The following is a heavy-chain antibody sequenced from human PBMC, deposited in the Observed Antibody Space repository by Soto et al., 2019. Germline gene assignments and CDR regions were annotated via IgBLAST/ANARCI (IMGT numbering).Heavy chain of an antibody. V-gene: IGHV3-23*01. Sequence: DVQLLESGGGLVQPGGSLRLSCAASGFSFSSYAMVWVRQAPGKGLEGVWVISARGGSSYFADSVKGRFTISRDNSKNVLSLEMNSLRAEDTAIYFCAKGSIEYSASVDNWGQGTLVLVSS. J-gene: IGHJ4*02. CDR3: AKGSIEYSASVDN. D-gene: IGHD4-4*01. CDR2: ISARGGSS. CDR1: GFSFSSYA.